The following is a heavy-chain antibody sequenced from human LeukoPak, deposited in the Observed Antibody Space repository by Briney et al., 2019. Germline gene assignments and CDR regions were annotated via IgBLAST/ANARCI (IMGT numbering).Heavy chain of an antibody. CDR1: GGSISGYY. V-gene: IGHV4-59*01. Sequence: AGTLSLTCTVSGGSISGYYWHWIRQPPGKGLEWIGYIYRSGGTNYYPSLKSRVTISRDTSKNQFSLILTSLTAADTAVYFCARAAYSDGWSYVYFDYWGQGTLVTVSS. D-gene: IGHD6-19*01. J-gene: IGHJ4*02. CDR2: IYRSGGT. CDR3: ARAAYSDGWSYVYFDY.